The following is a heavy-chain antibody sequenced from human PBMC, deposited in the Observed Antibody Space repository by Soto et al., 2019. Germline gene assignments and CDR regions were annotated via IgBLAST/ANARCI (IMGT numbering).Heavy chain of an antibody. CDR2: IYYSGST. Sequence: TLSLTCAVSGGSISSYYWSWIRQPPGKGLEWIGYIYYSGSTNYNPSLKSRVTISVDTSKNQFSLKLSSVTAADTAVCYCARAYDFWSPYGGMDVWGQGTTVTVSS. D-gene: IGHD3-3*01. V-gene: IGHV4-59*01. CDR1: GGSISSYY. J-gene: IGHJ6*02. CDR3: ARAYDFWSPYGGMDV.